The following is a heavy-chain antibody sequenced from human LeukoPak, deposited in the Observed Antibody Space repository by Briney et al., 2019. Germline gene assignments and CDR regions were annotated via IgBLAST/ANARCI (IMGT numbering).Heavy chain of an antibody. CDR2: INSDATST. CDR1: GFTFRSYW. Sequence: GGSLRLSRAASGFTFRSYWMHWVRQGPGKGLMWVSRINSDATSTTYADSVKGRFTISRDNAKNTLYLQMDSLTAEDSGVYYCARDVDFDSWGQGTLVTVSS. J-gene: IGHJ4*02. CDR3: ARDVDFDS. V-gene: IGHV3-74*01.